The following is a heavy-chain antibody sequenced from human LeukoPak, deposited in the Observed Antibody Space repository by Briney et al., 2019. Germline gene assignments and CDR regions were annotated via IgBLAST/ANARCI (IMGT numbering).Heavy chain of an antibody. V-gene: IGHV4-61*02. CDR2: IYTSGST. CDR3: ARDMNKRALNYGYNWFDP. D-gene: IGHD4-11*01. Sequence: PSETLSLTCTVSGGSISSSSYYWGWIRQPAGKGLEWIGRIYTSGSTNYNPSLKSRVTISVDTSKNQFSLKLSSVTAADTAVYYCARDMNKRALNYGYNWFDPWGQGTLVTVSS. CDR1: GGSISSSSYY. J-gene: IGHJ5*02.